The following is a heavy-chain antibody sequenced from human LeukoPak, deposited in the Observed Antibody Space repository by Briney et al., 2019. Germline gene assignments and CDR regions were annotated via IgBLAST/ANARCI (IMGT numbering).Heavy chain of an antibody. J-gene: IGHJ4*02. CDR2: IYSGGST. D-gene: IGHD3-10*01. CDR1: GFTVSSSY. V-gene: IGHV3-53*01. Sequence: PGGSLRLSCAASGFTVSSSYMSWVRQAPGKGLEWVSVIYSGGSTYYADSVKGRFTISRDNSKNTLYLQVNSLRAEDTAVYYCASVVAGFGENYFDYWGQGTLVTVSS. CDR3: ASVVAGFGENYFDY.